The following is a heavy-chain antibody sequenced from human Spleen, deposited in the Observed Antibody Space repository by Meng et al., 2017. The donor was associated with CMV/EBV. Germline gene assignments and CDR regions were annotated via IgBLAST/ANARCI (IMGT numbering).Heavy chain of an antibody. CDR3: ARGQIFLDY. CDR2: INHSGST. D-gene: IGHD3-3*01. Sequence: SETLSLTCAAHGGSFSGYYWTWIRQPPGKGLEWIGEINHSGSTSYNPSLKSRVTISLDTSKNQVSLKLSSVTAADTAVYYCARGQIFLDYWGQGKVVTVSS. V-gene: IGHV4-34*01. J-gene: IGHJ4*02. CDR1: GGSFSGYY.